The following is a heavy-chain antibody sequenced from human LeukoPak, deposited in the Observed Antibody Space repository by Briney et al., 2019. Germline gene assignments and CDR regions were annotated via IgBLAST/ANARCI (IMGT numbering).Heavy chain of an antibody. V-gene: IGHV3-23*01. CDR3: AKDPYYGDYAWFDP. J-gene: IGHJ5*02. D-gene: IGHD4-17*01. CDR1: GFTFSSYA. CDR2: ISGSGGST. Sequence: GGSLRLSCAASGFTFSSYAMSWVRQAPGKGLEWVSAISGSGGSTYYADSVKGRFTISRDNPKNTLYLHMNSLRAEDTAVYYCAKDPYYGDYAWFDPWGQGTLVTVSS.